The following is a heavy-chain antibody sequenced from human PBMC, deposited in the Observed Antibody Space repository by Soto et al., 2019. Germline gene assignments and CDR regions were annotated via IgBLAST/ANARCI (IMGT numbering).Heavy chain of an antibody. CDR1: GYTLTELS. CDR3: ATSVEVAQGFDD. D-gene: IGHD5-12*01. V-gene: IGHV1-24*01. J-gene: IGHJ4*02. CDR2: FDPEDGET. Sequence: ASVKVSCKVSGYTLTELSMHWVRQAPGKGLEWMGGFDPEDGETIYAQKFQGRVTMTEDTSTDTAYMELSSLRSEDTAVYYCATSVEVAQGFDDWGQGSLVTVSS.